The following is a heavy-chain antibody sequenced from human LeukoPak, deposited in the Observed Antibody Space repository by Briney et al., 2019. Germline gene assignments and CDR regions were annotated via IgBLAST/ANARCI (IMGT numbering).Heavy chain of an antibody. CDR1: GDSISSYY. CDR2: IYYSGST. J-gene: IGHJ6*02. D-gene: IGHD3-10*01. Sequence: SETLSLTCTVSGDSISSYYWSWIRQPPGKGLEWIGYIYYSGSTKYNPSLKSRVTISVDTSKNQFSLKLSSVTAADTAVYYCARDVPYYYGSGSYYKTLWYYGMDVWGQGTTVTVSS. V-gene: IGHV4-59*01. CDR3: ARDVPYYYGSGSYYKTLWYYGMDV.